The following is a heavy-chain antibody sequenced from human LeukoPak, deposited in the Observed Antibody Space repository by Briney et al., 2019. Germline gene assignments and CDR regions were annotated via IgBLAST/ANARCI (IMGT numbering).Heavy chain of an antibody. CDR3: ARSVTTGPDDAFDI. Sequence: GGSLRLSRAASGFTFSRYEMNWVRQAPGKGLEWVSYISSSGNNIYYADSVKGRFTISRDNAKNSLYLQMNSLRAEDTAVYYCARSVTTGPDDAFDIWGQGTMVTVSS. J-gene: IGHJ3*02. D-gene: IGHD4-17*01. V-gene: IGHV3-48*03. CDR2: ISSSGNNI. CDR1: GFTFSRYE.